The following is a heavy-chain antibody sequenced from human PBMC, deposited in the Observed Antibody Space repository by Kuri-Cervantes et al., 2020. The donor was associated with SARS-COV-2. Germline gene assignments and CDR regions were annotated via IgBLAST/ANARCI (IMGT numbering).Heavy chain of an antibody. CDR1: GGSISSGGYY. CDR2: IYHSGST. Sequence: LRLSCTVYGGSISSGGYYWCWIRQPPGRGLEWIGYIYHSGSTYYNPSLKSRVTISVDTSKNQFSLKLSSVTAADTAVYYFARVGVATGGFCFDAWGQGTLVTVSS. D-gene: IGHD2-8*02. CDR3: ARVGVATGGFCFDA. J-gene: IGHJ5*01. V-gene: IGHV4-30-2*05.